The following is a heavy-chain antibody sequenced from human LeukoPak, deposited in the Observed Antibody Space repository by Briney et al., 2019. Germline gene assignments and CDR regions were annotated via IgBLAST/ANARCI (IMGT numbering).Heavy chain of an antibody. CDR3: ASRLDLTDGDY. V-gene: IGHV7-4-1*02. CDR2: INTNTGNP. D-gene: IGHD1-14*01. Sequence: ASVKVSCKASGYTFTSYAMNRVRQAPGQGLEWMGWINTNTGNPTYAQGFTERFVFSLDTSVSTAYLQISSLKAEDTAVYYCASRLDLTDGDYWGQGTLVTVSS. J-gene: IGHJ4*02. CDR1: GYTFTSYA.